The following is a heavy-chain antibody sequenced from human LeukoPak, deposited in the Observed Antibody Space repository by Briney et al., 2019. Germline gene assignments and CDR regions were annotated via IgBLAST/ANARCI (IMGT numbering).Heavy chain of an antibody. Sequence: ASVKVSCKVSGYTLTELSMHWVRQAPGKGLEWMGGFDPEDGETIYAQKFQGRVTMTEDTSTDTAYMELSSLRSEDTAVYYCATVEYYYDSKVRRNYYYYGMDVWGQGTTVTVSS. CDR2: FDPEDGET. V-gene: IGHV1-24*01. CDR3: ATVEYYYDSKVRRNYYYYGMDV. J-gene: IGHJ6*02. D-gene: IGHD3-22*01. CDR1: GYTLTELS.